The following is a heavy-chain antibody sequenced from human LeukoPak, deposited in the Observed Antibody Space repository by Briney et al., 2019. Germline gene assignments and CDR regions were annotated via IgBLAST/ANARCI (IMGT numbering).Heavy chain of an antibody. V-gene: IGHV1-8*01. Sequence: ASVKVSCKASGYTFTSYDINWVRQATGQGLEWMGWMNPNSGNSGYAQKFQGRLTMTRNTSISTAYMELSSLRSEGTAVYYCARVRWENGFYLDYWGQGTLVTVSS. CDR1: GYTFTSYD. J-gene: IGHJ4*02. D-gene: IGHD4-23*01. CDR3: ARVRWENGFYLDY. CDR2: MNPNSGNS.